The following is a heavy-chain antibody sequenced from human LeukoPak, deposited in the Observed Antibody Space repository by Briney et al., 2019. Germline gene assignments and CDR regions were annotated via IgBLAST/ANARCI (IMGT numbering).Heavy chain of an antibody. CDR3: ARGRARMTRAYFDY. CDR2: INHSGST. J-gene: IGHJ4*02. V-gene: IGHV4-34*01. Sequence: SETLSLTCAVYGGSFSGYYWSWIRQPPGKGLEWIGEINHSGSTNYNPSLESRVTISVDTSKNQFSLKLSSVTAADTAVYYCARGRARMTRAYFDYWGQGTLVTVSS. CDR1: GGSFSGYY. D-gene: IGHD5-12*01.